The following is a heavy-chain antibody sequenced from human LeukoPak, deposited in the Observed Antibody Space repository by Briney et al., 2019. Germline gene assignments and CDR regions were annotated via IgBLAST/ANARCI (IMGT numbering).Heavy chain of an antibody. CDR2: ISYDGSNK. D-gene: IGHD3-22*01. V-gene: IGHV3-30-3*01. CDR3: ARGYYYDSSGYLGLWGMDV. Sequence: GGSLRLSGAASGFTFSSYAMHWVRQAPGKGLEWVAVISYDGSNKYYADSVKGRFTISRDNSKNTLYLQMNSLRSEDTAVYYCARGYYYDSSGYLGLWGMDVWGQGTTVTVSS. CDR1: GFTFSSYA. J-gene: IGHJ6*02.